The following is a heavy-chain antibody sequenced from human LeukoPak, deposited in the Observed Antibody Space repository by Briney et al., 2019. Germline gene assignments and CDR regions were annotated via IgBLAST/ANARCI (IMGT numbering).Heavy chain of an antibody. V-gene: IGHV3-23*01. D-gene: IGHD6-19*01. Sequence: GGSLRLSCTASGFAFSVYAMSWLRQPPGKGLEWVSTINANSGTTSYAASVRGRFTISRDNSKNTLYLQLNTLIADDTATYYCAKPISGGLAVTADWFHPWGQGTLVVVSS. J-gene: IGHJ5*01. CDR2: INANSGTT. CDR1: GFAFSVYA. CDR3: AKPISGGLAVTADWFHP.